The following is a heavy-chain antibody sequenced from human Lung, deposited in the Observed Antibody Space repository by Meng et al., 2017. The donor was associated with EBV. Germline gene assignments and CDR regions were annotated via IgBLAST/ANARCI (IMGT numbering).Heavy chain of an antibody. CDR3: ARGQKGYFDL. V-gene: IGHV4-30-4*01. CDR1: GGSISSSNYY. CDR2: IYNSGST. J-gene: IGHJ2*01. Sequence: QVQLREPGPGLVKPSQTLSLTCTVSGGSISSSNYYWSWIRQPPGKGLEWSGHIYNSGSTYYNPSLKSRITISVDTSKNQFSLKLSSVTAADTAVYYCARGQKGYFDLWGRGTLVTVSS.